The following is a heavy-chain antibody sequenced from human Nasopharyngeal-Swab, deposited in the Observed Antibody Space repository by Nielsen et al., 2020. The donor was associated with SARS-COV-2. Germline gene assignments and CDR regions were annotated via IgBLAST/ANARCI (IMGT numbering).Heavy chain of an antibody. CDR3: ARRGDCNGNPCYSDY. J-gene: IGHJ4*02. CDR1: GYSFTNYW. V-gene: IGHV5-51*01. CDR2: IYPGDSSI. Sequence: GESLKISCKASGYSFTNYWIGWVRQMPGTGLEWMGLIYPGDSSIRYIPSFQGQVTILVDKSISTTYLQWSNLKASDAATYYCARRGDCNGNPCYSDYWGQGTLVTVSS. D-gene: IGHD2-21*02.